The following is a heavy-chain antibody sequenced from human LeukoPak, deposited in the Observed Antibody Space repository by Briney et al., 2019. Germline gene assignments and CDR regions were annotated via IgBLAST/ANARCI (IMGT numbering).Heavy chain of an antibody. CDR1: GFTFSSYS. J-gene: IGHJ4*02. Sequence: GGSLRLSCAASGFTFSSYSMNWVRQAPGRGLEWVSSISSSSSYIYYADSVKGRFTISRDNAKNSLYLQMNSLRAEDTAVYYCARVVVAATLDYWGQGTLVTVSS. D-gene: IGHD2-15*01. V-gene: IGHV3-21*01. CDR2: ISSSSSYI. CDR3: ARVVVAATLDY.